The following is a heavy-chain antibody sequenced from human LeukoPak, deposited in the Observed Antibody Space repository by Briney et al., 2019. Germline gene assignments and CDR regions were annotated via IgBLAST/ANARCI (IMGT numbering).Heavy chain of an antibody. J-gene: IGHJ4*02. V-gene: IGHV4-59*01. CDR2: IYYSGST. CDR1: GGSISSYY. Sequence: PSETLSLTCTVSGGSISSYYWSWIRQPPGKGLEWIGYIYYSGSTNYNPSLKSRVTISVDTSKNQFSLKLSSVTAADTAVYYCAAGSSGYDFAYWGQGTLVTVSS. D-gene: IGHD5-12*01. CDR3: AAGSSGYDFAY.